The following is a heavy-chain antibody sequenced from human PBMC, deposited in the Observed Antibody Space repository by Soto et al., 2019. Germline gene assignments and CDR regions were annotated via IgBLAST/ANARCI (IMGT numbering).Heavy chain of an antibody. CDR1: GFTFSSYG. Sequence: GGSLRLSCAASGFTFSSYGMHWVRQAPGKGLEWVAVISYDGSNKYYADSVKGRFTISRDNSKNTLYLQMNSLRAEDTAVYYCAKDLVGYDSSGYPDYWGQGTLVTVSS. D-gene: IGHD3-22*01. CDR3: AKDLVGYDSSGYPDY. J-gene: IGHJ4*02. CDR2: ISYDGSNK. V-gene: IGHV3-30*18.